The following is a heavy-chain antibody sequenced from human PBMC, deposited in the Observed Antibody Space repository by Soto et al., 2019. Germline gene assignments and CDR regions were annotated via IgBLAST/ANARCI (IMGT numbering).Heavy chain of an antibody. CDR3: ARHPERIAQIGWFDP. CDR1: GVTLTNVW. V-gene: IGHV3-15*07. D-gene: IGHD6-13*01. Sequence: PGGSLRLSCAVSGVTLTNVWMNWVRQAPGKGPEWVGRIKSKTDGGTTDYAAPVKGRFTISRDDSENTLYLQMNSLRAEDTAVYYCARHPERIAQIGWFDPWGQGTLVTVSS. J-gene: IGHJ5*02. CDR2: IKSKTDGGTT.